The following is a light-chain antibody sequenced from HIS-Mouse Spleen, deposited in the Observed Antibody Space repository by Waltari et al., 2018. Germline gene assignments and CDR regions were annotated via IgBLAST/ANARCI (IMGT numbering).Light chain of an antibody. Sequence: DIQLTQSPSFLSASVVDRVTITCRASQVISSYLAWYHQKPGKAPKLLIYAASTLQSEVPSRFSGSGSGTEVTLTISSLQPEDFAAYYCQQLNSYPPTFGQGTKVEIK. CDR3: QQLNSYPPT. V-gene: IGKV1-9*01. J-gene: IGKJ1*01. CDR1: QVISSY. CDR2: AAS.